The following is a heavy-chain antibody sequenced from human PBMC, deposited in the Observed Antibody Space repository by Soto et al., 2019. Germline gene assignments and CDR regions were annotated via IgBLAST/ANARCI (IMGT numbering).Heavy chain of an antibody. V-gene: IGHV4-4*07. CDR3: ARDFPPADLRFWEWPRYFDY. D-gene: IGHD3-3*01. Sequence: SETLALTCTVSGGSISSYYLSWIRQPAGKGREWIWRIYTSGSTNYNPSLKSRVTMSVDTAKNQFSLKLSSVTAADTAVYYCARDFPPADLRFWEWPRYFDYWGQGTLVTVSS. J-gene: IGHJ4*02. CDR2: IYTSGST. CDR1: GGSISSYY.